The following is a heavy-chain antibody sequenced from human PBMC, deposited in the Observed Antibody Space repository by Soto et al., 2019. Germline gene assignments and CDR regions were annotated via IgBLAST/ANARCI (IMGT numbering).Heavy chain of an antibody. CDR3: ARGKGAPGYYYYYGMDV. CDR2: IFSNDEK. D-gene: IGHD1-1*01. Sequence: SGPTLVNPTETLTLTCTVCGFSLSNARMGVSWIRQPPGKALEWLAHIFSNDEKSYSTSLKSRLTISKDTSKSQVVLTMTNMDPVDTATYYCARGKGAPGYYYYYGMDVWGQGTTVTVSS. V-gene: IGHV2-26*01. CDR1: GFSLSNARMG. J-gene: IGHJ6*02.